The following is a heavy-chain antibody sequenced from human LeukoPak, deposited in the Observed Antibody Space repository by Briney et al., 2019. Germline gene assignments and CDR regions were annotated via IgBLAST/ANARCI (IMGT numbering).Heavy chain of an antibody. D-gene: IGHD3-22*01. CDR1: GYSFTSYW. CDR3: ARSSRGYYDSSGYYFDY. CDR2: IYPGDSDT. J-gene: IGHJ4*02. Sequence: GESLQISCQGSGYSFTSYWIGWVRQVPGKGLEWMGIIYPGDSDTRYSPSFQGQVTISADKSISTAYLQWSSLKASDTAMYYCARSSRGYYDSSGYYFDYWGQGTLVTVSS. V-gene: IGHV5-51*01.